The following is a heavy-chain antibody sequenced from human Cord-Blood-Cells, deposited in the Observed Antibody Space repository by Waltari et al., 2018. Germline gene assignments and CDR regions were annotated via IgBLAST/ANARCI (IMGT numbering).Heavy chain of an antibody. J-gene: IGHJ4*02. D-gene: IGHD3-22*01. CDR3: AIAPTPIADYYDSSGYFDY. Sequence: QVQLVQSGAEVKKPGSSVKVSCKASGGTFSSYAISWVRQAPGQGLEWMGGIIPIFGTANYAQKFQGRVTITADKSTSTAYMELSSLRSEDTAVYYCAIAPTPIADYYDSSGYFDYWGQGTLVTVSS. V-gene: IGHV1-69*06. CDR1: GGTFSSYA. CDR2: IIPIFGTA.